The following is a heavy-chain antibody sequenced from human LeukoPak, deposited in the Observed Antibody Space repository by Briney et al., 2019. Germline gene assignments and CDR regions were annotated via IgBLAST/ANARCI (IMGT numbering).Heavy chain of an antibody. CDR1: GGTFSSYA. Sequence: SVKVSCKASGGTFSSYAISWVRQPPGQGLEWMGGIIPIFGTANYAQKFQGRVTITADESTSTAYMELSSLRSEDTAVYYCARDGGSGSYYYMDVWGKGTTVTVSS. D-gene: IGHD1-26*01. CDR2: IIPIFGTA. J-gene: IGHJ6*03. CDR3: ARDGGSGSYYYMDV. V-gene: IGHV1-69*13.